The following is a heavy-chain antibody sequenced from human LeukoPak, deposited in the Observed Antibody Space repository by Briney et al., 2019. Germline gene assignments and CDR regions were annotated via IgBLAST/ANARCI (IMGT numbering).Heavy chain of an antibody. CDR1: GGSISSSSYY. D-gene: IGHD1-14*01. V-gene: IGHV4-39*01. CDR2: IYYSGST. J-gene: IGHJ6*03. CDR3: ARQTRYPLYYMDV. Sequence: SETLSLTCTVSGGSISSSSYYWGWIRQPPGKGLEWIGSIYYSGSTYYNPSLKSRVTISVDTSKNQFSLKLTSVTAADTAVYFCARQTRYPLYYMDVWGKGTTVTISS.